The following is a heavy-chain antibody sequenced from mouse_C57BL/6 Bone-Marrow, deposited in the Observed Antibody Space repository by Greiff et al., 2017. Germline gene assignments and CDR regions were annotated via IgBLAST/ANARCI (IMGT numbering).Heavy chain of an antibody. CDR2: INPGSGTT. CDR1: GYTFTSYW. CDR3: AREAGWYYLDY. V-gene: IGHV1-55*01. Sequence: QVQLQQPGAELVKPGASVKLSCKASGYTFTSYWITWVKQRPGQGLEWIGDINPGSGTTNYTEKFKSKATLTVDTSSSTAYMQLSSLTSEDSAVYYCAREAGWYYLDYWGQGTTLTVSS. D-gene: IGHD2-3*01. J-gene: IGHJ2*01.